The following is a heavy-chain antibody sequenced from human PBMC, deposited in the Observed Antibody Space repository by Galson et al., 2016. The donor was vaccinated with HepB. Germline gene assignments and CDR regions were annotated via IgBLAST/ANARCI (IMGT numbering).Heavy chain of an antibody. J-gene: IGHJ6*02. CDR1: GYNFSNYG. V-gene: IGHV1-18*04. D-gene: IGHD2/OR15-2a*01. Sequence: SVKVSCKASGYNFSNYGISWVRQAPGQGLGFLGWISAYTANTIYAQKFQARVTVTTVTATSTAYLALRSLRSDDTAIYYCAKSPSMRHYFYFGMDVWGPGTAVTVSS. CDR3: AKSPSMRHYFYFGMDV. CDR2: ISAYTANT.